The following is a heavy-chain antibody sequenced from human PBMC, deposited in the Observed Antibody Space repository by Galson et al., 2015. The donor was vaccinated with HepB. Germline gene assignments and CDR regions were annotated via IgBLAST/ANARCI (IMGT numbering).Heavy chain of an antibody. D-gene: IGHD1-26*01. J-gene: IGHJ4*02. Sequence: SLRLSCAASGFTVSGTYMSWVRQAPGKGLEWVSVIYGGGSTDYADSVKARFTISRDNSKNTLYLQMNSLRDEDTGVYYCASDGSVPTWGFDYWGQGTLVTVSS. CDR1: GFTVSGTY. CDR3: ASDGSVPTWGFDY. V-gene: IGHV3-66*01. CDR2: IYGGGST.